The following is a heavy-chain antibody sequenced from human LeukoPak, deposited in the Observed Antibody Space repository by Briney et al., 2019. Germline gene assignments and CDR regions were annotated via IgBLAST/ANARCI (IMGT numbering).Heavy chain of an antibody. Sequence: GGSLRLSCAASGFTFSSYGMHWVRQAPGKGLEWVAFIRYDGSNKYYADSVKGRLTISRDNSKNTLYLQMNSLRAEDTAVYYCAKVRSPYSSGWYYFDYWGQGTLVTVSS. D-gene: IGHD6-19*01. CDR3: AKVRSPYSSGWYYFDY. CDR1: GFTFSSYG. CDR2: IRYDGSNK. V-gene: IGHV3-30*02. J-gene: IGHJ4*02.